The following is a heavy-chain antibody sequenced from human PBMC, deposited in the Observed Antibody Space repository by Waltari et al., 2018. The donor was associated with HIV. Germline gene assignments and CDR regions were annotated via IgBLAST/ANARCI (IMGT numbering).Heavy chain of an antibody. CDR3: ARDDQWAFDY. CDR1: GFTFSSYS. Sequence: EVQLVESGGGLVQPGGSLRLSCAASGFTFSSYSMHWVRQAPGRGWEWLSYITGDGRAKVYADSVKGRCTISRDNAKNSLYLEMNSLRDEDTAVYYCARDDQWAFDYWGQGTLVIVSS. CDR2: ITGDGRAK. V-gene: IGHV3-48*02. D-gene: IGHD1-26*01. J-gene: IGHJ4*02.